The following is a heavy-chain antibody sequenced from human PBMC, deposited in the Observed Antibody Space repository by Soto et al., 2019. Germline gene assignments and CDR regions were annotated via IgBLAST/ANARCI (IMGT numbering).Heavy chain of an antibody. CDR1: GYTFTTYD. D-gene: IGHD3-3*01. J-gene: IGHJ6*02. V-gene: IGHV1-8*01. Sequence: ASVKVSCKASGYTFTTYDNNWVRQAPGQGLEWLGWMDPNSGSTGYAQNFQGRITMTRNISRNTAHMELSSLQSEDTAVYYCARERKFDFWRKGLDVWGHGTTVTASS. CDR2: MDPNSGST. CDR3: ARERKFDFWRKGLDV.